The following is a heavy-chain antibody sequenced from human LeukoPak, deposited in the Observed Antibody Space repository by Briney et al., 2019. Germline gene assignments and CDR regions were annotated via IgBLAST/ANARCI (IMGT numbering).Heavy chain of an antibody. CDR3: ARGTSNGWHFFDY. J-gene: IGHJ4*02. CDR2: ITSSSYT. V-gene: IGHV3-11*06. Sequence: GGSLRLSCAASGFTFSDYYMSWIRQAPGKGLEWVSYITSSSYTNYADSVKGRFTISRDNARNSLYPQMNSLRAEDTAVYYCARGTSNGWHFFDYWGQGTLVTVSS. D-gene: IGHD6-19*01. CDR1: GFTFSDYY.